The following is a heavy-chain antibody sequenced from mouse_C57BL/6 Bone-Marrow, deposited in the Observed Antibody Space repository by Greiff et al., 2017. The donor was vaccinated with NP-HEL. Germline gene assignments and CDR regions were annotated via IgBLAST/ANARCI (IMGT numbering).Heavy chain of an antibody. Sequence: VQLQQSGPELVKPGASVKISCKASGYSFTDYNMNWVKQSNGKSLEWIGVIYPNYGTTSYNQKFKGKATLTVDQSSSTAYMQLNSLTSEDSAVYYCARSGRWLLQGYFDYWGQGTTLTVSS. CDR1: GYSFTDYN. CDR3: ARSGRWLLQGYFDY. CDR2: IYPNYGTT. J-gene: IGHJ2*01. D-gene: IGHD2-3*01. V-gene: IGHV1-39*01.